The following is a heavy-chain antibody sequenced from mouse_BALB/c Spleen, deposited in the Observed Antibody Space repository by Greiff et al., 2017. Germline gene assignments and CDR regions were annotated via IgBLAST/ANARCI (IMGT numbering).Heavy chain of an antibody. CDR1: GFTFTDYY. V-gene: IGHV7-3*02. Sequence: EVHLVESGGGLVQPGGSLRLSCATSGFTFTDYYMSWVRQPPGKALEWLGFIRNKANGYTTEYSASVKGRFTISRDNSQSILYLQMNTLRAEDSATYYCARVPLLSYAMDYWGQGTSVTVSS. CDR3: ARVPLLSYAMDY. CDR2: IRNKANGYTT. J-gene: IGHJ4*01. D-gene: IGHD2-1*01.